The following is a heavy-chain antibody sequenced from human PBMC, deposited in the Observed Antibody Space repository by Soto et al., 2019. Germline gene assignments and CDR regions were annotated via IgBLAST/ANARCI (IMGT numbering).Heavy chain of an antibody. CDR1: GFSFDDYG. D-gene: IGHD2-2*03. Sequence: EVQLVESGGGSVQPGRSLRLSCAASGFSFDDYGMHWVRQGPGKGLEWGAGISWNSGDIYYADSVKGRFTISRDHAKRSLYLQMNSQRTEDTALYSCAKHNDLDRDGPFDYWGQGILVTVSS. J-gene: IGHJ4*02. CDR2: ISWNSGDI. V-gene: IGHV3-9*01. CDR3: AKHNDLDRDGPFDY.